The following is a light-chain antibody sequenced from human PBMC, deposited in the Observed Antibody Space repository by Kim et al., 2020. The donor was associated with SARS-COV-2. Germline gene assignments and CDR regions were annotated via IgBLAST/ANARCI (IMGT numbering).Light chain of an antibody. J-gene: IGKJ2*01. CDR2: AAS. Sequence: ASVGDRVTITCRASQDISNYVAWYQQKPGKVPKLLIYAASALELGVPSRFSGSGSGTDFTLTISSLQPEDVAIYYCQKYDSAPPYTFGQGTKLEI. CDR1: QDISNY. V-gene: IGKV1-27*01. CDR3: QKYDSAPPYT.